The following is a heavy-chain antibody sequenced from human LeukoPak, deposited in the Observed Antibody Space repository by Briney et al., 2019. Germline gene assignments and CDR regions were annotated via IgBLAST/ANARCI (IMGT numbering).Heavy chain of an antibody. CDR1: GDSISSISYY. J-gene: IGHJ4*02. CDR2: IYYSGTT. CDR3: ARHLVGAAEFHY. D-gene: IGHD1-26*01. V-gene: IGHV4-39*01. Sequence: SETLSLTCTVSGDSISSISYYWGWIRQPPGRGLQWIGSIYYSGTTYCDPSLKSRVTISVDASKNQFSLKLSSVTAADTAVYYCARHLVGAAEFHYWGQGTLVTVSS.